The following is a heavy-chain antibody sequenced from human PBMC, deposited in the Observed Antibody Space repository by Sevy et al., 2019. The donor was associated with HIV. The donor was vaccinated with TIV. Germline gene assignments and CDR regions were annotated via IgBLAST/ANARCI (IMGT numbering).Heavy chain of an antibody. CDR1: GFTFSSYN. D-gene: IGHD5-18*01. Sequence: GGSLRLSCAASGFTFSSYNMNWVRQAPGKGLEWVSYISSSSSTIYYADSVKGRFTISRDNAKNSLYLQMNSLRAEDTAVYYCARDSLSWIQSFHYWGQGTLVTVSS. CDR3: ARDSLSWIQSFHY. CDR2: ISSSSSTI. V-gene: IGHV3-48*01. J-gene: IGHJ4*02.